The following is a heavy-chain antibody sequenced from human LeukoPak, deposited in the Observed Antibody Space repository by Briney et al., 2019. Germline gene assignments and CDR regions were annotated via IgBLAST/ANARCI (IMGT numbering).Heavy chain of an antibody. V-gene: IGHV3-7*01. CDR1: GFTFSDYW. J-gene: IGHJ5*02. CDR2: IKQDGSEK. D-gene: IGHD6-13*01. Sequence: GGSLRLSCAASGFTFSDYWMSWVRQAPGKGLEWVANIKQDGSEKYYVDSVKGRFTISGDNAKNSLYLQMNSLRAEDTAVYYCARHIATGGQTAYNWFDPWGQGTLVTVSS. CDR3: ARHIATGGQTAYNWFDP.